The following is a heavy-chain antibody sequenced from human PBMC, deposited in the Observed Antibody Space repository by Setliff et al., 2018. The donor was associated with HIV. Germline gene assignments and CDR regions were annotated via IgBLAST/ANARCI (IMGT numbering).Heavy chain of an antibody. V-gene: IGHV7-4-1*02. Sequence: ASVKVSCKASGYTFTSYAVNWVRQAPGQGLEWVGWIHTNTGDPTYAQGFTGRFVFSFDTSVSTAYLQISGLSAEDTAVYYCARDLDPYFAMAVWGQGTTVTVSS. CDR3: ARDLDPYFAMAV. CDR1: GYTFTSYA. CDR2: IHTNTGDP. J-gene: IGHJ6*02.